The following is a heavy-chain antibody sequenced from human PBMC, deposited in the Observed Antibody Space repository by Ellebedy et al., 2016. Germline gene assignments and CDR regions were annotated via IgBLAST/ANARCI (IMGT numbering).Heavy chain of an antibody. Sequence: GESLKISCAASGFSFSDYYMTWVRQAPGKGLEWVSYIKSSGSTIYYADSVKGRFTISRDNAKNSLYLQMNSLRAEDTAVYYCASPHTYGFYWGQGTLVTVSS. CDR3: ASPHTYGFY. J-gene: IGHJ4*02. CDR2: IKSSGSTI. V-gene: IGHV3-11*01. D-gene: IGHD5-18*01. CDR1: GFSFSDYY.